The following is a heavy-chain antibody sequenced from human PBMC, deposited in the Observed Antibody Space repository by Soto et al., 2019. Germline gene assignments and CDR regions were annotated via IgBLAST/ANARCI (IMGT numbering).Heavy chain of an antibody. Sequence: GGSLRLSCAASGFTFSSSWMSWVRQAPGKGLERVANIKPDGSEKYYFDSVKGRFTISRDNAKDSLYLQMNSLRAEDTAVYYCAKNYYWAFDXWGQGTMFTVS. CDR1: GFTFSSSW. J-gene: IGHJ3*02. D-gene: IGHD3-10*01. CDR3: AKNYYWAFDX. CDR2: IKPDGSEK. V-gene: IGHV3-7*03.